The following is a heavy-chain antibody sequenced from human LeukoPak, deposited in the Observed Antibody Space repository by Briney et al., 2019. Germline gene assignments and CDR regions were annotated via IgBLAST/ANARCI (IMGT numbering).Heavy chain of an antibody. CDR3: ARDVEMGTIGHYFDS. CDR2: IYHSGSN. J-gene: IGHJ4*02. D-gene: IGHD5-24*01. Sequence: TLCLSCAVSRVSLSSVTYYCSCICQHPGKSLEWVGCIYHSGSNYYNPSLKSRVTISADTSDNQFSLNLRSVTAADTAIYYCARDVEMGTIGHYFDSWGQGTLVTVSS. CDR1: RVSLSSVTYY. V-gene: IGHV4-31*02.